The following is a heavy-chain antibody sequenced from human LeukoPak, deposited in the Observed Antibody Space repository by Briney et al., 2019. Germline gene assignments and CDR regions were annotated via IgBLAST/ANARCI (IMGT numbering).Heavy chain of an antibody. CDR2: IYSGGTT. Sequence: GGSLRLSRVGSGLTFHNPWLIWVRQAPGKGLEWVSTIYSGGTTYYADSVMGRFTIYRHNSKNTLYLQMNSLRAKDTAVYYLARFDTFMAYFFLLWGQGTLVTVSS. D-gene: IGHD5-18*01. CDR3: ARFDTFMAYFFLL. CDR1: GLTFHNPW. J-gene: IGHJ4*02. V-gene: IGHV3-53*04.